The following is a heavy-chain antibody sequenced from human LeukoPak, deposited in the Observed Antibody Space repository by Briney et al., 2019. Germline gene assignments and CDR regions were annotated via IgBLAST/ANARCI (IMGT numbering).Heavy chain of an antibody. V-gene: IGHV1-69*06. CDR2: IIPMFGTA. CDR1: GGTLSRYA. CDR3: ARVSCSSTSCYEGANWFDP. D-gene: IGHD2-2*01. Sequence: SVKVSCKASGGTLSRYAITWVRQAPGQGLEWMGGIIPMFGTANYAQKFQGRVTITADKPTSTAYMELSSLRSEDTAVYYCARVSCSSTSCYEGANWFDPWGQGTLVTVSS. J-gene: IGHJ5*02.